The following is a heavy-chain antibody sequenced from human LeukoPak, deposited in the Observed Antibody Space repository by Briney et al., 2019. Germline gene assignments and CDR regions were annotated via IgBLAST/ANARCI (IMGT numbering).Heavy chain of an antibody. V-gene: IGHV1-69*05. J-gene: IGHJ6*03. CDR1: GGTFSSYA. D-gene: IGHD6-6*01. Sequence: SVKVSCKASGGTFSSYAISWVRQAPGQGLEWMGGIIPIFGTANYAQKFQGRVTITTDESTSTAYMELSSLRSEDTAVYYCARGGYSSSLSPGYYYYYYMDVWGKGTTVTVSS. CDR2: IIPIFGTA. CDR3: ARGGYSSSLSPGYYYYYYMDV.